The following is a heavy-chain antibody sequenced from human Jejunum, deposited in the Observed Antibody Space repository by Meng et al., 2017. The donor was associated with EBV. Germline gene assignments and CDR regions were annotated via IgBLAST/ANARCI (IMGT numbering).Heavy chain of an antibody. CDR1: GYLFSYYS. V-gene: IGHV1-3*01. D-gene: IGHD3-3*01. J-gene: IGHJ4*02. CDR3: ARESYDFWSGIDS. CDR2: ITAGNGNT. Sequence: QVQLVQSGVEVKKPGASVKSSCKASGYLFSYYSIHWVRQAPGQRLEWMGWITAGNGNTKYSRRFQDRITFTRDTSATTVYMELSSLRSADTAVHYCARESYDFWSGIDSWGQGTLVTVSS.